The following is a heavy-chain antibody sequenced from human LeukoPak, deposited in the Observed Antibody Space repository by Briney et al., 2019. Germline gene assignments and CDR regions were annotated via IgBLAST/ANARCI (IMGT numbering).Heavy chain of an antibody. CDR2: ISGSGGST. J-gene: IGHJ4*02. CDR3: AKDAPVNIVVVPAANS. Sequence: GGSLRLSCASSGFTFNSYAMNWVRQAPGKGLEWVSGISGSGGSTHYADSVKGRFTISRDNSKNTLYLQMNSLRAEDTAVYYCAKDAPVNIVVVPAANSWGQGTLVTVSS. CDR1: GFTFNSYA. D-gene: IGHD2-2*01. V-gene: IGHV3-23*01.